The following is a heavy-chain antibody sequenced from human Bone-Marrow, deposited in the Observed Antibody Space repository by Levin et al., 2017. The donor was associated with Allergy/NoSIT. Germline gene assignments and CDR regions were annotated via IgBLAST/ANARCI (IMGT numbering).Heavy chain of an antibody. CDR2: ISYDGSNK. CDR3: ARSRWVEDIVVVPAAMGHYYGMDV. J-gene: IGHJ6*02. V-gene: IGHV3-30*04. Sequence: GESLKISCAASGFTFSSYAMHWVRQAPGKGLEWVAVISYDGSNKYYADSVKGRFTISRDNSKNTLYLQMNSLRAEDTAVYYCARSRWVEDIVVVPAAMGHYYGMDVWGQGTTVTVSS. D-gene: IGHD2-2*01. CDR1: GFTFSSYA.